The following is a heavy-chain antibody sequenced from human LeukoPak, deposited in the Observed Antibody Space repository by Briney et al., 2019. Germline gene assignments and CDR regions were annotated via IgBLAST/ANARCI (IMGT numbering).Heavy chain of an antibody. Sequence: GGSLRLSCAASGFTFSSYSMNWVRQAPGKGLEWVSSISSSSSYIYYADSVKGRFTISRDNAKNSLYLQTNSLRAEDTAVYYCAISYYDSSGYFDYWGQGTLVTVSS. CDR2: ISSSSSYI. CDR3: AISYYDSSGYFDY. D-gene: IGHD3-22*01. J-gene: IGHJ4*02. V-gene: IGHV3-21*01. CDR1: GFTFSSYS.